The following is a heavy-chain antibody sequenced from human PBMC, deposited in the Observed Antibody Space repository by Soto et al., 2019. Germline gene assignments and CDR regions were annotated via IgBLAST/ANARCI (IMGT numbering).Heavy chain of an antibody. J-gene: IGHJ6*03. CDR1: GYTFTSYD. CDR2: MNPNSGNT. CDR3: ARDLRFSSYYYYMDV. Sequence: ASVKVSCEASGYTFTSYDINWVRQATGQGLEWMGWMNPNSGNTGYAQKFQGSVTMTRNTSISTAYMELSSLRSEDTAVYYCARDLRFSSYYYYMDVWGKGTTVTVS. V-gene: IGHV1-8*01.